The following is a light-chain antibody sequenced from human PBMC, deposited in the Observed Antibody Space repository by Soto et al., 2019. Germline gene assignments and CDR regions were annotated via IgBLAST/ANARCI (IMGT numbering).Light chain of an antibody. J-gene: IGKJ4*01. V-gene: IGKV1-5*01. CDR3: QQYNSYPT. CDR2: GAS. CDR1: QNIRTW. Sequence: DIQMTQSPSTLSASVGDRVTITCRASQNIRTWLAWYQQKPGKAPNLLISGASTLESGVPSRFSGSGYGTEFTLTISSLQPDDLATYYCQQYNSYPTFGGGTKVEIK.